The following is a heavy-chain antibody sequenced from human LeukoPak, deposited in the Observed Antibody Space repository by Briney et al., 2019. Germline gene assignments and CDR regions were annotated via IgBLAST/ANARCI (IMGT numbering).Heavy chain of an antibody. D-gene: IGHD2/OR15-2a*01. CDR1: GASLSGHY. CDR3: ARGATFSPH. CDR2: IFYSGYT. V-gene: IGHV4-59*11. J-gene: IGHJ1*01. Sequence: PSETLSLTCTVSGASLSGHYWTWIRQSPGKGLEWIGYIFYSGYTNFNPSLKSRVTISLDTSKNQFSLNLTSVTGADTAVYFCARGATFSPHWGQGALVNVSS.